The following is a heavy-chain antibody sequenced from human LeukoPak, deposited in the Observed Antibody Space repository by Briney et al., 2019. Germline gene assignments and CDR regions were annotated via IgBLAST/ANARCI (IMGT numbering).Heavy chain of an antibody. Sequence: PSETLSLTCTVSGGSISSSSYYWGWIRQPPGKGLEWIGNVYHSGTTYYNPSLKSRVTISVDTSKNQFSLKLSSVTAADTAVYYCARLEAEEPYSSGGGFDYWGQGTLVTVSS. CDR1: GGSISSSSYY. D-gene: IGHD6-19*01. V-gene: IGHV4-39*01. CDR2: VYHSGTT. CDR3: ARLEAEEPYSSGGGFDY. J-gene: IGHJ4*02.